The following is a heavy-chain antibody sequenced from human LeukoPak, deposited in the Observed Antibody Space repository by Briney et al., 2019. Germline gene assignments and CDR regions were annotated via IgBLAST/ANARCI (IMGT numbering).Heavy chain of an antibody. CDR2: IHHSGST. CDR1: RGSFSGYY. Sequence: SETLSLTCAVYRGSFSGYYWSWIRQPPGKGLEWIGEIHHSGSTNYNPSLKSRVTISVDTSKNQFSLKLSSVTAADTAVYYCAREGDRSVYYDYWGQGTLVTVSS. D-gene: IGHD3-22*01. V-gene: IGHV4-34*01. J-gene: IGHJ4*02. CDR3: AREGDRSVYYDY.